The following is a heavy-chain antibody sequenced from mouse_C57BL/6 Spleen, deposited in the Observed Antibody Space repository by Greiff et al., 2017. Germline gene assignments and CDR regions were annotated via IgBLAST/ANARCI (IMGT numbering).Heavy chain of an antibody. V-gene: IGHV1-7*01. D-gene: IGHD2-4*01. J-gene: IGHJ1*03. CDR1: GYTFTSYW. Sequence: VQLQQSGAELAKPGASVKLSCKASGYTFTSYWMHWVKQRPGQGLEWIGYINPSRGYTMSNQKFKDKATLTADKYSSTYDMQLSSLTYEDSAFYYCARLDDYDWYFDVWGTVTTVTVSS. CDR3: ARLDDYDWYFDV. CDR2: INPSRGYT.